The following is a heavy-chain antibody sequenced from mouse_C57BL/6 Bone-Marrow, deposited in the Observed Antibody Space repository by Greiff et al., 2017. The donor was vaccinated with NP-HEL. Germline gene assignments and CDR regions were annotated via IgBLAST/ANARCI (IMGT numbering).Heavy chain of an antibody. D-gene: IGHD3-3*01. J-gene: IGHJ2*01. CDR2: IRSKSNNYAT. CDR1: GFSFNTYA. CDR3: VRQRAYFDY. V-gene: IGHV10-1*01. Sequence: DVMLVESGGGLVQPKGSLKLSCAASGFSFNTYAMNWVRQAPGKGLEWVARIRSKSNNYATYYADSVKDRFTISRDDSESMLYLQMNNLKTEDTAMYYCVRQRAYFDYWGQGTTLTVSS.